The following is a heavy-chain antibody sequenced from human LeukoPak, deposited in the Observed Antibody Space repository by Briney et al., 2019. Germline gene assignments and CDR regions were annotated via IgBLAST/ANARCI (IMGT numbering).Heavy chain of an antibody. CDR3: AKSARADWLLFSYYFDY. J-gene: IGHJ4*02. CDR1: GFLFRSYD. D-gene: IGHD3-9*01. V-gene: IGHV3-23*01. CDR2: ISGSGGST. Sequence: GGSLRLSCAASGFLFRSYDMRWVRQAPGEGGEWVSAISGSGGSTYYADSVKGRFTISRDNSKNTLYLQMNSLRAEDTAVYYCAKSARADWLLFSYYFDYWGQGTLVTVSS.